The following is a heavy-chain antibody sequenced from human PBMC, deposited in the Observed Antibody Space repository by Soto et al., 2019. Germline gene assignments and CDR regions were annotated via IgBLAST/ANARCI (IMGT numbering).Heavy chain of an antibody. CDR3: ARGPYYDILTGYTRIDY. CDR1: GGSVSSGSYY. CDR2: IYYSGST. V-gene: IGHV4-61*01. Sequence: PSETLSLTCTVSGGSVSSGSYYWSWIRQPPGKGLEWIGYIYYSGSTNYNPSLKSRVTISVDTSKNQFSLKLSSVTAADTAVYYCARGPYYDILTGYTRIDYWGQGTLVTVS. J-gene: IGHJ4*02. D-gene: IGHD3-9*01.